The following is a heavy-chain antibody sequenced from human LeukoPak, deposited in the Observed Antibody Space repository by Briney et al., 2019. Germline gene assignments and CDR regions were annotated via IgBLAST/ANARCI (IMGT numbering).Heavy chain of an antibody. CDR3: ARDKFTIYSLNWFDP. J-gene: IGHJ5*02. V-gene: IGHV4-38-2*02. CDR2: IYHSGST. CDR1: GYSISSGYY. Sequence: PSETLSLACTVSGYSISSGYYWGWIRQPPGKGLEWIGSIYHSGSTNYNPSLKSRVTMSVDTSKNQFSLKLSSVTAADTAVYYCARDKFTIYSLNWFDPWGQGTLVTVSS. D-gene: IGHD3-3*01.